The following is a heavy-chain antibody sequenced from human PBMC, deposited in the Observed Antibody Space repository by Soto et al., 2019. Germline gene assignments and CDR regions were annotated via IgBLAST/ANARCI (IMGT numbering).Heavy chain of an antibody. CDR1: GITFSSYV. Sequence: EVQLLESGGGLVQPGGSLRLSCAASGITFSSYVMSWVRQAPGKGLEWVSGISDSGGSTYYADSVKGRFTISGDNSRDTLYLQINSLRAEDTAVYYCARDLTGYAMDVWGQGTTVTVSS. CDR2: ISDSGGST. J-gene: IGHJ6*02. V-gene: IGHV3-23*01. CDR3: ARDLTGYAMDV. D-gene: IGHD2-2*01.